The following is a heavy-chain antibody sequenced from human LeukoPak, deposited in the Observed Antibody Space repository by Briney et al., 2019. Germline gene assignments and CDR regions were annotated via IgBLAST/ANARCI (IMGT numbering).Heavy chain of an antibody. CDR2: IYYSGST. CDR1: GGSISSYY. J-gene: IGHJ4*02. D-gene: IGHD1-26*01. V-gene: IGHV4-59*01. CDR3: ARANIVGATLDY. Sequence: SETLSLTCTVAGGSISSYYWSWVRQPPGKGLEWIWYIYYSGSTNYNPSLKSRVTISVDTSKNQFSLKLSSVTAADAAVYYCARANIVGATLDYWGQGTLVTVSS.